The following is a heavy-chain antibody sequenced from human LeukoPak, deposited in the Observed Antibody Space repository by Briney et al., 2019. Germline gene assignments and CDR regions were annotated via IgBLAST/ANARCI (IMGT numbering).Heavy chain of an antibody. Sequence: SETLSLTCAVYGGSFSGYYWSWIRQPPGKGLEWIGEINHSGSTNYNPSLKSRVTISVDTSKNQFSLKLSSVTAADTAVYYCARGSWFSEWLLYYPPNYGMDLWGQGTTVTVSS. V-gene: IGHV4-34*01. D-gene: IGHD3-3*01. CDR3: ARGSWFSEWLLYYPPNYGMDL. J-gene: IGHJ6*02. CDR2: INHSGST. CDR1: GGSFSGYY.